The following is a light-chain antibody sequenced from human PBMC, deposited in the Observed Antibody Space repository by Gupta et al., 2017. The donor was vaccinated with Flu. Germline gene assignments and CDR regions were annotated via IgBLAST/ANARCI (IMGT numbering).Light chain of an antibody. CDR3: CSYSADDTVV. V-gene: IGLV2-23*02. CDR2: EVS. J-gene: IGLJ2*01. Sequence: TNRDIGEYDLVSWYQQQPGKVPKLIIYEVSKWPSNIPIRFSGSKSGITASLTISGLQAEDEAHYYCCSYSADDTVVFGGGTRLTVL. CDR1: NRDIGEYDL.